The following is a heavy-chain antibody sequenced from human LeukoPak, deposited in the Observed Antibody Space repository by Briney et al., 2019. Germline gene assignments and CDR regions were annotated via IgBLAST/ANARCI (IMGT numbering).Heavy chain of an antibody. CDR2: ISSSGSTI. Sequence: PGGSLTLSCAASGVTFSSYEMNWIRQAPGKGLEWVSYISSSGSTIYYPAPVKGLFTFSRDNDKHSLYLQMKGLGSEDTAFYCGAEVRITMIGGVWGKGTTVTISS. J-gene: IGHJ6*04. CDR3: AEVRITMIGGV. V-gene: IGHV3-48*03. CDR1: GVTFSSYE. D-gene: IGHD3-10*02.